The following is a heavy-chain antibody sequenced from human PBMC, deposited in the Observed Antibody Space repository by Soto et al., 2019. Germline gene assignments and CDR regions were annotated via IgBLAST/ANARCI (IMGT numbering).Heavy chain of an antibody. CDR1: GGTFSSYA. D-gene: IGHD2-2*01. V-gene: IGHV1-69*13. J-gene: IGHJ5*02. CDR3: ARGRYCSSTSCLWWFDP. Sequence: SVKVSCKASGGTFSSYAISWVRQAPGQGLEWMGGIIPIFGTANYAQKFQGRVTITAGESTSTAYMELSSLRSEDTAVYYCARGRYCSSTSCLWWFDPWGQGTLVTVSS. CDR2: IIPIFGTA.